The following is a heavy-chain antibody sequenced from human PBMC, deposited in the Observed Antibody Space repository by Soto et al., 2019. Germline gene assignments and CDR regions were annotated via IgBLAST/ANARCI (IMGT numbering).Heavy chain of an antibody. CDR3: ARDRITMIVVGGYYGMDV. D-gene: IGHD3-22*01. CDR1: GGSVSSGSYY. V-gene: IGHV4-61*01. CDR2: IYYSGST. Sequence: SETLSLTCTVSGGSVSSGSYYWSWIRQPPGKGLEWIGYIYYSGSTNYNPSLKSRVTISVDTSKNQFSLKLSSVTAADTAVYYCARDRITMIVVGGYYGMDVWGQGTTVTVSS. J-gene: IGHJ6*02.